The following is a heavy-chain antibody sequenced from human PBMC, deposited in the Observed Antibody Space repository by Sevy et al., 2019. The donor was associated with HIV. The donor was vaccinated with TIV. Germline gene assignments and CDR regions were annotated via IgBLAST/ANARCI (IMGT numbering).Heavy chain of an antibody. CDR3: AKEYYYDSSGSVGAFDI. CDR2: ISGSGGTT. CDR1: GFTFSSYA. J-gene: IGHJ3*02. V-gene: IGHV3-23*01. D-gene: IGHD3-22*01. Sequence: GGSLRLSCAASGFTFSSYAMSWVRQAPGKGLEWVSAISGSGGTTYYADSVKGRFTISRDNSKNTLYLQMNSLRAEDTAVYYCAKEYYYDSSGSVGAFDIWGQGTMVTVSS.